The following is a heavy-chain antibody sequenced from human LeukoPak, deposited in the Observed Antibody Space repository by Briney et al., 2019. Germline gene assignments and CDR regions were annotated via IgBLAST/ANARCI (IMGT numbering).Heavy chain of an antibody. CDR2: INHSGST. CDR1: GGSFSGYY. J-gene: IGHJ4*02. Sequence: SETLSLTCAVYGGSFSGYYWSWIRQPPGKGLEWIGEINHSGSTNYNPSLKSRVTISVDTSKNRFSLKLSSVTAADTAVYYCARGLLSCYFFDYWGQGTLVTVSS. CDR3: ARGLLSCYFFDY. D-gene: IGHD2-2*01. V-gene: IGHV4-34*01.